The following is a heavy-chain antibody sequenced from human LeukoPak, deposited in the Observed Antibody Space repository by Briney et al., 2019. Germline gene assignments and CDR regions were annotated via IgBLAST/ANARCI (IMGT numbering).Heavy chain of an antibody. CDR1: GFTFSSYA. D-gene: IGHD3-22*01. J-gene: IGHJ3*02. CDR2: ISYDGSNK. Sequence: PGGSLRLSCAASGFTFSSYAMHWVRQAPGKGLEWVAVISYDGSNKYYADSVKGRFTISRDNSKNTLYLQMNSLRAEDTAVYYCTRLSSGYAHDAHDIWGQGTTVAVSS. CDR3: TRLSSGYAHDAHDI. V-gene: IGHV3-30*04.